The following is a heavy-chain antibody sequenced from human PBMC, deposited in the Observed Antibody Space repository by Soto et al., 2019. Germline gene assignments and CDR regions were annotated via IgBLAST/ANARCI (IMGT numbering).Heavy chain of an antibody. CDR2: ISGGGDGA. CDR1: GFTFSNYA. J-gene: IGHJ4*02. CDR3: AKMSRALYADY. D-gene: IGHD2-2*01. V-gene: IGHV3-23*01. Sequence: EVQLLDSGGGLVQRGGSLRLSSAAFGFTFSNYAMTWVRQAPGKGLEWVSSISGGGDGAYYADSVQGRFIISRDNSRNTLSLQMNSLGAEDTAVYYCAKMSRALYADYWGQGTLVTVSS.